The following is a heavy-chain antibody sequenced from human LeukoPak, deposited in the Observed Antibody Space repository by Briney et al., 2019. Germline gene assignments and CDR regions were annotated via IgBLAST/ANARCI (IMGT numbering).Heavy chain of an antibody. J-gene: IGHJ4*02. CDR1: RFTFSRYG. CDR3: ARSLLRYFDWLSPLDY. Sequence: GGSLRLSCAASRFTFSRYGMHWVRQAPGKGLEWVAFIRYDGSNKHYADSVKGRFTISRDNAKNSLYLQMNSLRAEDTAVYYCARSLLRYFDWLSPLDYWGQGTLVTVSS. D-gene: IGHD3-9*01. CDR2: IRYDGSNK. V-gene: IGHV3-30*02.